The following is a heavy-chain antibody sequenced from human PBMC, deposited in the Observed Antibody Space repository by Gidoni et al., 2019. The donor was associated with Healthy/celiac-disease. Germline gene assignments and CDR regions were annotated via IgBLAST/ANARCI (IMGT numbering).Heavy chain of an antibody. CDR2: IYYSGST. CDR1: GGSISSSSYY. Sequence: TVSGGSISSSSYYWGWIRQPPGKGLEWIGSIYYSGSTYYNPSLKSRVTISVDTSKNQFSLKLSSVTAADTAVYYCARHMGDILTGYVVGREYYFDYWGQGTLVTVSS. D-gene: IGHD3-9*01. V-gene: IGHV4-39*01. J-gene: IGHJ4*02. CDR3: ARHMGDILTGYVVGREYYFDY.